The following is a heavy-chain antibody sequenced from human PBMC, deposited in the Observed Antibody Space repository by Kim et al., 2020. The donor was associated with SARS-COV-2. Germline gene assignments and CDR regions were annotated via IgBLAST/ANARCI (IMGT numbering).Heavy chain of an antibody. J-gene: IGHJ4*02. D-gene: IGHD1-26*01. Sequence: SETLSLTCTVSGGSIGSFYWSWIRQPPGKGLEFIGDIYYTGSAKYNPSLKSRVTMSVDTSNNQFSLNLNSVTAADTAVYYCARGLVGGTTEYYFDLWGRG. V-gene: IGHV4-59*13. CDR2: IYYTGSA. CDR1: GGSIGSFY. CDR3: ARGLVGGTTEYYFDL.